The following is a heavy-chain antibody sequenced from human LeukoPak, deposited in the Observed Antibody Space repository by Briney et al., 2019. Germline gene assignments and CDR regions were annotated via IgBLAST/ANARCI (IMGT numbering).Heavy chain of an antibody. D-gene: IGHD3-22*01. Sequence: PSQTLSLTCTVSGGSISSGDYYWSWIRQPPRKGLDWIGYIYYSGSTYYNPSLKSRVTISVDTSKNQFSLKLSSVTAADTAVYYCARGGSVNYYDPYDYWGQGTLVTVSS. CDR3: ARGGSVNYYDPYDY. J-gene: IGHJ4*02. CDR2: IYYSGST. V-gene: IGHV4-30-4*01. CDR1: GGSISSGDYY.